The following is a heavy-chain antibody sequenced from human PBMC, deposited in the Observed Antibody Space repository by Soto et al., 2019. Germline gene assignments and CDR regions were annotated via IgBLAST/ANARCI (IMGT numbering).Heavy chain of an antibody. D-gene: IGHD2-21*02. J-gene: IGHJ4*02. CDR3: AKGPGAYCGGDCYFDY. Sequence: SLRLSCTASEFTFTSHWMHLVRQAPGKGLEWVSAISTSGSSTYCADSVKGRFTISRDNSKNTLYLQMNSLRAEDTAVYYCAKGPGAYCGGDCYFDYWGQGTLVTVSS. V-gene: IGHV3-23*01. CDR1: EFTFTSHW. CDR2: ISTSGSST.